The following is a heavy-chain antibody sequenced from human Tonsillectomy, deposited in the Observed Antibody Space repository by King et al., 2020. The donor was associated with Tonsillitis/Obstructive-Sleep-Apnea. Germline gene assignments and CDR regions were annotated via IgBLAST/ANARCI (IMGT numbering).Heavy chain of an antibody. CDR2: IYPGDSAT. CDR3: ARRAVTTEHDAFDI. J-gene: IGHJ3*02. Sequence: VQLVQSGTEVKEPGESQTISCKGSGYSFTTYGIGWVRQMPGKGLEWMGIIYPGDSATRYSPSFQGQVTISADKSISTAYLQWSSLKASDTAMYYCARRAVTTEHDAFDIWGQGTMVIVSS. CDR1: GYSFTTYG. V-gene: IGHV5-51*01. D-gene: IGHD4-17*01.